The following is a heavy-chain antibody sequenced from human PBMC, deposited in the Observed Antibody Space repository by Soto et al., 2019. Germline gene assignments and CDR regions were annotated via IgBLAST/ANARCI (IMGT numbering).Heavy chain of an antibody. CDR3: ARYYCSSTSCYDAFDI. D-gene: IGHD2-2*01. J-gene: IGHJ3*02. CDR2: ISYDGSNK. CDR1: GFTFSSYA. V-gene: IGHV3-30-3*01. Sequence: GVSLRLSCAASGFTFSSYAMHWVRQAPGKGLEWVAVISYDGSNKYYADSVKGRFTISRDNSKNTLYLQMNSLRAEDTAVYYCARYYCSSTSCYDAFDIWGQGTMVTVSS.